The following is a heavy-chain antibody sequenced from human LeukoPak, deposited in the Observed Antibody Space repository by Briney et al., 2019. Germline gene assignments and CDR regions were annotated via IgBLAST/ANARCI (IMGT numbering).Heavy chain of an antibody. CDR1: GDSIISSHW. D-gene: IGHD1-26*01. CDR3: AKGVRRGIVAVRHYFDY. V-gene: IGHV4-4*02. CDR2: INHSGST. J-gene: IGHJ4*02. Sequence: PSGTLSLTCAVSGDSIISSHWWSWIRQPPGKGLEWIGEINHSGSTNYNPSLKSRVTISVDTSKNQFSLKLSSVTAADTAVYYCAKGVRRGIVAVRHYFDYWGQGTLVTVSS.